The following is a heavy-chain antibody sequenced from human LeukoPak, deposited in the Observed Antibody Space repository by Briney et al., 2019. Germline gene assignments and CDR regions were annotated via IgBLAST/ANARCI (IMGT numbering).Heavy chain of an antibody. CDR3: ARHDSYSSSFPYNWFDP. CDR2: IIPFFGTA. CDR1: GVTFSSYT. V-gene: IGHV1-69*13. Sequence: SVKVSCKASGVTFSSYTISWVRQAPGQGLEWMGGIIPFFGTANYAQKFQGRVTITADESTSAAYMELSSLRSEDTAVYFCARHDSYSSSFPYNWFDPWGQGTLVTVSS. J-gene: IGHJ5*02. D-gene: IGHD6-13*01.